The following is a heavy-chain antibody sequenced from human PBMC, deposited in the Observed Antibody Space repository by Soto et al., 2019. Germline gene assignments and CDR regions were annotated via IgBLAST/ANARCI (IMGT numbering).Heavy chain of an antibody. CDR1: GGTFSSYA. J-gene: IGHJ3*02. CDR3: ARAPHYYGSGSYYMGAFDI. Sequence: QVPLVQSGAEVKKPGSSVKVSCKASGGTFSSYAISWVRQAPGQGLEWMGGIIPIFGTANYAQKFQGRVTITADESTSTAYMELSSLRSEDTAVYYCARAPHYYGSGSYYMGAFDIWGQGTMVTVSS. D-gene: IGHD3-10*01. V-gene: IGHV1-69*01. CDR2: IIPIFGTA.